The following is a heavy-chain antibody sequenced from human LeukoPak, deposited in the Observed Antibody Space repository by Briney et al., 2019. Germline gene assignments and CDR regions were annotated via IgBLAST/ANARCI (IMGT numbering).Heavy chain of an antibody. J-gene: IGHJ6*02. CDR2: IYPGDSFT. CDR1: GYSFTSYW. D-gene: IGHD6-13*01. CDR3: ARSIAAAGTNYSYHYGMDV. V-gene: IGHV5-51*01. Sequence: GESLKISCKGSGYSFTSYWIGWVRQVPGKGLEWMGSIYPGDSFTRYSPSFQGQVTISAAKSISTAYLQWSSMKASDTAMYYCARSIAAAGTNYSYHYGMDVWGQGTTVTVSS.